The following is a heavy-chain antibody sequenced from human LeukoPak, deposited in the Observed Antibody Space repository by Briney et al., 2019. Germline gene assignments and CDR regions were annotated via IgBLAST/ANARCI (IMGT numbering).Heavy chain of an antibody. D-gene: IGHD3-10*01. J-gene: IGHJ4*02. CDR1: GFTFSSYA. CDR3: AKDPLWFGELTGAFDY. V-gene: IGHV3-23*01. Sequence: GGSLRLSCAASGFTFSSYAMSWVRQAPGKGLGWVSAISGSGGSTYYADPVKGRFTISRDNSKNTLYLQMNSLRAEDTAVYYCAKDPLWFGELTGAFDYWGQGTLVTVSS. CDR2: ISGSGGST.